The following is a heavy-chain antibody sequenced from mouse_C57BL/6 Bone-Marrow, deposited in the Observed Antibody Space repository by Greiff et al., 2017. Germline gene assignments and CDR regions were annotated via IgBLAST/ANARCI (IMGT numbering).Heavy chain of an antibody. D-gene: IGHD2-4*01. J-gene: IGHJ4*01. Sequence: QVQLQQPGAELVKPGASVKLSCKASGYTFTNYWMHWVKQRPGQGLEWIGMMHPNGGSPDYNEKFKSEATLSVDKSSRTAYMELSSLTSEDSAVYYCARSDDYDDYTMDKWGQGTSVTVTS. CDR2: MHPNGGSP. CDR1: GYTFTNYW. CDR3: ARSDDYDDYTMDK. V-gene: IGHV1-64*01.